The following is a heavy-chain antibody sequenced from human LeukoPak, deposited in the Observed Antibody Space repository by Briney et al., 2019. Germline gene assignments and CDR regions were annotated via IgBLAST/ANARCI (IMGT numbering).Heavy chain of an antibody. CDR3: ATGRGSGYYPFDY. J-gene: IGHJ4*02. Sequence: TGGSLRPSCAASEFTVSSNYMSWVRQAPGKGLEWVSVIYRDGATYYADSVKGRFTISRDNSKNTLYLHMNNLRAEDTAVYYCATGRGSGYYPFDYWGQGTLVTVSS. CDR1: EFTVSSNY. D-gene: IGHD3-22*01. CDR2: IYRDGAT. V-gene: IGHV3-53*01.